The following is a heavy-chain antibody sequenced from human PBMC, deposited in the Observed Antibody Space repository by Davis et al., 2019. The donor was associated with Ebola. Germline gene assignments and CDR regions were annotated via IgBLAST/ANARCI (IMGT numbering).Heavy chain of an antibody. Sequence: GESLKISCAASGFTFSSYAMSWVRQAPGKGLEWVSAISGSGGSTYYADSVKGRFTISRDNSKNTLYLQMNSLRVEDTAVYYCAKVTGSFDYWGQGTLVTVSS. CDR3: AKVTGSFDY. D-gene: IGHD2-15*01. CDR2: ISGSGGST. V-gene: IGHV3-23*01. J-gene: IGHJ4*02. CDR1: GFTFSSYA.